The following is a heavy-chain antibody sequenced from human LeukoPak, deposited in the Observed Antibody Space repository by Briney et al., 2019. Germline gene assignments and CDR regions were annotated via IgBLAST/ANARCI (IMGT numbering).Heavy chain of an antibody. Sequence: PGGSLRLSCAASGFTFSDYYMSWIRQAPGKGLXXXXXXSSRGSTIYYADSVKGRFTISRDNAKNSLYLQMNSLRAEDTAVYYCARARAHDYYYGMDVWGQGTTVTVSS. CDR1: GFTFSDYY. CDR2: XSSRGSTI. J-gene: IGHJ6*02. V-gene: IGHV3-11*01. CDR3: ARARAHDYYYGMDV.